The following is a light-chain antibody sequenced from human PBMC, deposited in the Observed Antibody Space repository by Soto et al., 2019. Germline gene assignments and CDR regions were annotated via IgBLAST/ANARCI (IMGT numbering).Light chain of an antibody. V-gene: IGLV2-14*01. CDR2: EVS. Sequence: QSALTQPASVSGSPGQSIAISCTGTSSDIGSYNYVSWYQQHPGKAPKLMIHEVSNRPSGVSGRFSGSKSGNTASLTISGLQADDEADYYCSSHTTYSTRVFGTGTKVTVL. CDR1: SSDIGSYNY. CDR3: SSHTTYSTRV. J-gene: IGLJ1*01.